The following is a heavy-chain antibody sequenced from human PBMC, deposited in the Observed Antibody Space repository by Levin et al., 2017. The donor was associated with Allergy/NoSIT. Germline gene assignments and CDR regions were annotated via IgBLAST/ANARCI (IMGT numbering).Heavy chain of an antibody. CDR1: GGSISTDNW. J-gene: IGHJ4*02. CDR2: TYRSGDT. D-gene: IGHD3-9*01. CDR3: ATVEGLFCSGVSCSYSFHY. Sequence: SETLSLTCAVSGGSISTDNWWSWIRQPPGKGLEWIGETYRSGDTNHTPSLRSRVTMSVDKSKNHFSLKLSSVTAADTAVYYCATVEGLFCSGVSCSYSFHYWGQGALVTVSS. V-gene: IGHV4-4*02.